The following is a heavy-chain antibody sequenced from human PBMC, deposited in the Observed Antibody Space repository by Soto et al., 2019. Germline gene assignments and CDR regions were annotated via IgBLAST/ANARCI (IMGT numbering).Heavy chain of an antibody. J-gene: IGHJ6*03. CDR1: GYTFTGYY. Sequence: QVQLVQSGAEVKKPGASVKVSCKASGYTFTGYYMHWVRQAPGQGLEWMGWINPNSGGTSYAQKFQGWVTMTRDTSISTAYMELSRLRSDDTAVYYWARGVTGVDYYYMDVWGKGTTVTVSS. D-gene: IGHD7-27*01. V-gene: IGHV1-2*04. CDR3: ARGVTGVDYYYMDV. CDR2: INPNSGGT.